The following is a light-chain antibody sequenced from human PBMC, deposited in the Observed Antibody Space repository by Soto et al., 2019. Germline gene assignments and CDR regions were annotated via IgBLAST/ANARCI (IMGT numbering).Light chain of an antibody. CDR3: QQYGSSVWT. CDR2: GAS. V-gene: IGKV3-20*01. J-gene: IGKJ1*01. CDR1: QYINTR. Sequence: EIVLTQSPATLSSFPGDRVTLSCRASQYINTRLAWYQHRPGQAPRLLIYGASNRATGIPDRFSGSGSGTDFTLTISRLEPEDFAVYYCQQYGSSVWTFGQGTKVDIK.